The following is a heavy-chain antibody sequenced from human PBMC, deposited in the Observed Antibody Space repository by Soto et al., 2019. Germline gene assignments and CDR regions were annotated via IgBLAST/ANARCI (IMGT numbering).Heavy chain of an antibody. V-gene: IGHV3-48*02. CDR3: ARDPTVMGKASYYYYYGMDV. CDR2: ISSSSSTI. CDR1: GFTFSSYS. J-gene: IGHJ6*02. D-gene: IGHD4-4*01. Sequence: EVQLVESGGGLVQPGGSLRLSCAASGFTFSSYSMNWVRQAPGKGLEWVSYISSSSSTIYYADSVKGRFTISRDNAKNSLYLQMNSLRDEDTAVYYCARDPTVMGKASYYYYYGMDVWGQGTTVTVSS.